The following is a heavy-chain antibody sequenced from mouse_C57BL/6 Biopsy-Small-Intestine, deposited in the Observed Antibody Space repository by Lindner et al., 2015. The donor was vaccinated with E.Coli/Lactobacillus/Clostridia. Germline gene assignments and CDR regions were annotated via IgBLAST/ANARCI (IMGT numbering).Heavy chain of an antibody. CDR1: GYAFTDYY. J-gene: IGHJ2*01. CDR2: INPNNGGT. Sequence: VQLQESGPELVKPGASVKISCKASGYAFTDYYMNWVKQSHGKSLEWIGDINPNNGGTSYNQKFKGKATLTVDKSSSTAYMELRSLTSEDSAVYYCASHGYDVDYWGQGTTLTVSS. V-gene: IGHV1-26*01. CDR3: ASHGYDVDY. D-gene: IGHD2-2*01.